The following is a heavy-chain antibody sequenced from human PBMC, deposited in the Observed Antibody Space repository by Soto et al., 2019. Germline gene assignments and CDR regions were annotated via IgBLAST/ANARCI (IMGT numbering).Heavy chain of an antibody. CDR3: AKGSTVTANYYGLDV. D-gene: IGHD4-17*01. Sequence: QVPVVESGGGVVQPGRSLRLSCAASGFTFSSYGMHWVRQAPGKGLEWVTVISYDGKGNDYADSVKGRFTISRDNSKNTLYLQMNSLRVEDTAVYYCAKGSTVTANYYGLDVWGQGATVTVSS. CDR2: ISYDGKGN. J-gene: IGHJ6*02. V-gene: IGHV3-30*18. CDR1: GFTFSSYG.